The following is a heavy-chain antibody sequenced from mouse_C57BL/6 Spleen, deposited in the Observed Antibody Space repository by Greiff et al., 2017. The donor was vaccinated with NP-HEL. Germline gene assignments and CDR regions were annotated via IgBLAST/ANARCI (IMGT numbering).Heavy chain of an antibody. CDR2: IDPEKGDT. Sequence: EVQLQQSGAELVRPGASVKLSCTASGFNIKDDYMHWVKQRPEQGLEWIGWIDPEKGDTEYASKFQGKATITADTSSNTAYLQLSSLASEDTAVYYCTTANWGFAYWGQGTLVTVSA. D-gene: IGHD4-1*01. J-gene: IGHJ3*01. V-gene: IGHV14-4*01. CDR3: TTANWGFAY. CDR1: GFNIKDDY.